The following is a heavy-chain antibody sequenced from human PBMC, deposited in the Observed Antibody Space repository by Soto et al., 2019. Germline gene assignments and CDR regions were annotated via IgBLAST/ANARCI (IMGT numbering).Heavy chain of an antibody. V-gene: IGHV5-51*01. J-gene: IGHJ4*02. CDR3: ARRVFQLSGPEVYFDY. CDR1: GYSFTSYW. CDR2: IYPGDSDT. D-gene: IGHD6-13*01. Sequence: GESLKISCTGSGYSFTSYWIGWVRQMPGKGLEWMGIIYPGDSDTSYSPSFQGQVTISADKSISTAYLQWSSLKASDTAMYYCARRVFQLSGPEVYFDYWGQGTLVTVSS.